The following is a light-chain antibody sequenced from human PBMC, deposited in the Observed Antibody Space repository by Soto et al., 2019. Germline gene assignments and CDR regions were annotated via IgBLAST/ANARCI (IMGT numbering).Light chain of an antibody. CDR2: GTS. CDR3: QQYGSSPPLT. V-gene: IGKV3-20*01. CDR1: QSVSNNY. Sequence: EIVLTQSPGTLSLSPGERATLSCRAIQSVSNNYLAWYQQKPGQAPRLLIYGTSNRATGIPDRFSGSGSGTDFTLTISRLEPEDFAVYYCQQYGSSPPLTFGGGTKVDIK. J-gene: IGKJ4*01.